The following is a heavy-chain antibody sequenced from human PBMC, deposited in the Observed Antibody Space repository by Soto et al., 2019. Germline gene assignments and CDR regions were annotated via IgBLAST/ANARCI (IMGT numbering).Heavy chain of an antibody. CDR3: AHIVVAGLGYYFDY. CDR2: IYWDDDK. V-gene: IGHV2-5*02. J-gene: IGHJ4*02. D-gene: IGHD6-19*01. Sequence: QITLKESGPTLVKPTQTLTLTCTFSGFSLSSTRMAVGWIRQPPGKALEWLALIYWDDDKRYSPFLKSRLPIIKDTSKNQVVLTMSNMDPVDTARYYCAHIVVAGLGYYFDYWGQGTLVTVSS. CDR1: GFSLSSTRMA.